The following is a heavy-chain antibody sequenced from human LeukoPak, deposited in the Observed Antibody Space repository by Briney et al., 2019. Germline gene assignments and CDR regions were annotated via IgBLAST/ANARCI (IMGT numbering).Heavy chain of an antibody. J-gene: IGHJ3*02. CDR2: IYTDGSST. V-gene: IGHV3-74*01. CDR1: GFTFSNYW. D-gene: IGHD3-16*02. Sequence: GGSLRLSCAGSGFTFSNYWMHWVRQAPGKGLVWVSRIYTDGSSTDYADSVKGRFTISRDNSKNTLYLQMSSLRAEDTAVYYCAISSLMITFGGVIRSDAFDIWGQGTMVTVSS. CDR3: AISSLMITFGGVIRSDAFDI.